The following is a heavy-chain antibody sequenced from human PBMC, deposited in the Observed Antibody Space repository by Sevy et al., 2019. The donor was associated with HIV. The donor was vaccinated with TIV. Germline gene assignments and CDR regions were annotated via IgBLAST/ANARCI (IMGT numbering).Heavy chain of an antibody. CDR3: ARAGARGLGREKEGIAAAGTERTNWFDP. CDR1: GFIFSSYP. Sequence: GGSLRLSCAASGFIFSSYPMHWVRQAPGNGLEWVTVISYDGSNKYYADSVKGRFTISRDNSKNTLYLQMNSLRTEDTAVYYCARAGARGLGREKEGIAAAGTERTNWFDPWGQGTLVTVSS. CDR2: ISYDGSNK. J-gene: IGHJ5*02. V-gene: IGHV3-30*04. D-gene: IGHD6-13*01.